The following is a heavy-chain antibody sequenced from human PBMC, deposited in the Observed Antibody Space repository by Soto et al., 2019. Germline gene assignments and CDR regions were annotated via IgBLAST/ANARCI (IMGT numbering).Heavy chain of an antibody. CDR1: GYTFTSYY. D-gene: IGHD2-2*01. Sequence: ASVKVSCQASGYTFTSYYIHWVRQAPGQGLEWMGVINPSGGSTSYAQNFQGRVTMTRDTSTSTVYMELSSLRSEDTAVYYCVRESTPTRWFDPWGQGTLVTVSS. J-gene: IGHJ5*02. CDR3: VRESTPTRWFDP. V-gene: IGHV1-46*03. CDR2: INPSGGST.